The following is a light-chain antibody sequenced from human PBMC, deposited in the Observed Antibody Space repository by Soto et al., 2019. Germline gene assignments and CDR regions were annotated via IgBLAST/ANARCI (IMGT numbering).Light chain of an antibody. CDR3: QQLNSYPHT. CDR1: QGISSY. V-gene: IGKV1-9*01. Sequence: DIQLTQSPSFLSASVGDRVTITCRASQGISSYLAWYQQKPGKAPKLLIYAASTLKSGVPSRFSGSVSATEFTLTISSLQPDDFATCYCQQLNSYPHTFGPGTKVDIK. CDR2: AAS. J-gene: IGKJ3*01.